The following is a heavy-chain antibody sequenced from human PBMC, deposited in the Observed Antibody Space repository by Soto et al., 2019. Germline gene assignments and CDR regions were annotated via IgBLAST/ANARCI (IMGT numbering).Heavy chain of an antibody. V-gene: IGHV4-34*01. CDR3: ARADIVIVPAARAYYSYMDV. J-gene: IGHJ6*03. Sequence: SETLSLTCAVYGGSFNGYYWSWIRQPPGKGLEWNGEINHSGSTNCNPSLKSRVTISVDTSKNQFSLKLSSVTAADTAVYYCARADIVIVPAARAYYSYMDVWGKGTTVTVSS. CDR1: GGSFNGYY. CDR2: INHSGST. D-gene: IGHD2-2*01.